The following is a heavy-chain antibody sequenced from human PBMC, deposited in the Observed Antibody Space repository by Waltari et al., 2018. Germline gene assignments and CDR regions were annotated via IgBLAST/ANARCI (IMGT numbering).Heavy chain of an antibody. J-gene: IGHJ6*02. Sequence: EMQLLDSGGDLTQPGGSLRLSCEASGFTFRNYAINWVRQAPGRGLEGVCASSVPWTTDYADPVKGRFTLSRDNSKNTLQLQMNSLRPEDSAFYFCTRGDFWTGSYTDAYAMDVWGHGTTVTVSS. CDR2: SSVPWTT. CDR1: GFTFRNYA. D-gene: IGHD3-3*01. V-gene: IGHV3-23*01. CDR3: TRGDFWTGSYTDAYAMDV.